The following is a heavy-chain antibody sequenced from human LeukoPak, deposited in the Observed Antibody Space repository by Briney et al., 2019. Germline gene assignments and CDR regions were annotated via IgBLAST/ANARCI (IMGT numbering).Heavy chain of an antibody. Sequence: PGGSLRLSCAASGLTVSSNYMSWVRQAPGKGLEWVSLIYRGGTTYYADSVKGRFTIYRDNSKNTLYLQMNSLRAEDTAIYYCARGLSGRNFDYWGQGTLVTVSS. CDR1: GLTVSSNY. CDR2: IYRGGTT. J-gene: IGHJ4*02. CDR3: ARGLSGRNFDY. D-gene: IGHD3-3*01. V-gene: IGHV3-53*01.